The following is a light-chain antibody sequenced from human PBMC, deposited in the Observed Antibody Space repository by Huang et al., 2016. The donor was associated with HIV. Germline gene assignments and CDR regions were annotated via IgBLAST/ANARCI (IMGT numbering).Light chain of an antibody. CDR1: QGIGNH. CDR2: GAS. Sequence: AMSASVGDRVTITCRASQGIGNHLAWFRQKPGKVPKRLIYGASSLQSGVPSRFSGSGSGTEFTLTISSLQPEDFATYYSLQHNSYPLTFGGGTKVEIK. J-gene: IGKJ4*01. CDR3: LQHNSYPLT. V-gene: IGKV1-17*03.